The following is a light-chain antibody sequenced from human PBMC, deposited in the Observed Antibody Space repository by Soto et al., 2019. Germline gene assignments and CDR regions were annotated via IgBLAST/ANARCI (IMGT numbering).Light chain of an antibody. CDR2: AAS. J-gene: IGKJ1*01. CDR1: QSISRY. Sequence: DIQMTQSPSSLSASVGDRITITCRASQSISRYLNWYQHKPGKAPKLLINAASSLERGVPSRFSGGGSGTDFTLNISSLQPDDFATDSAQQNYRATPWTFGQGTKVEVK. V-gene: IGKV1-39*01. CDR3: QQNYRATPWT.